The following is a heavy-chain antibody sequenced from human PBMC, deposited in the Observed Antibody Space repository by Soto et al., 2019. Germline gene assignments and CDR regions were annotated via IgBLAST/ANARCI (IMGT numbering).Heavy chain of an antibody. V-gene: IGHV3-23*01. CDR1: GFTFSSYA. J-gene: IGHJ4*02. Sequence: GGSLRLSCAASGFTFSSYAMSWVRQAPGKGLEWVSAISGSGGSTYYADSVKGRFTISRDNSKNTLYLQMNSLRAEDTAVYYCAKDFWSGYYNYYFDYWGQGTLVTVSS. CDR3: AKDFWSGYYNYYFDY. D-gene: IGHD3-3*01. CDR2: ISGSGGST.